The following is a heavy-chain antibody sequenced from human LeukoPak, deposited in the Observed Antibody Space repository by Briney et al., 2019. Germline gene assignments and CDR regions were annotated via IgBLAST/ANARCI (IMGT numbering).Heavy chain of an antibody. Sequence: ASVKVSCKASGYTFTSYYMHWVRQAPGQGLEWMGIINPSGGSTNYAQKFQGRVTMTRDTSISTAYMELSRLRSDDTAVYYCARGPSLDCWGQGTLVTVSS. D-gene: IGHD2-21*01. V-gene: IGHV1-46*01. CDR2: INPSGGST. J-gene: IGHJ4*02. CDR3: ARGPSLDC. CDR1: GYTFTSYY.